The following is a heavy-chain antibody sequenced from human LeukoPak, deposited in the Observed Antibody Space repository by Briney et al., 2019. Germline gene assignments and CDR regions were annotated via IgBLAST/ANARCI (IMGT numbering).Heavy chain of an antibody. V-gene: IGHV1-46*01. CDR2: INPSGGST. CDR1: GYTFTSYY. J-gene: IGHJ5*02. Sequence: ASVKVSCKASGYTFTSYYMHWVRQAPGQGLEWMGIINPSGGSTSYAQKFQGRVTMTRDTSTSTVYMELSSLRSEDTAVYYCARVSRRANIAAAGTRIGGWFDPWGQGTLVTVSS. D-gene: IGHD6-13*01. CDR3: ARVSRRANIAAAGTRIGGWFDP.